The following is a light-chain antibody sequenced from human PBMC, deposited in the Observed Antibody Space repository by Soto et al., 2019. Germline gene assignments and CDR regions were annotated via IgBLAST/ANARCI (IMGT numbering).Light chain of an antibody. CDR2: DAS. CDR3: QHPPTS. CDR1: QSVSTD. Sequence: ALSQSPVALSLSPGERATLSCRASQSVSTDFAWYQQKPGQAPRLLIYDASNRATGIPVRFAGSGSGTDFALTISSLEPVDFVFYYCQHPPTSFGGGTKVEI. V-gene: IGKV3-11*01. J-gene: IGKJ4*01.